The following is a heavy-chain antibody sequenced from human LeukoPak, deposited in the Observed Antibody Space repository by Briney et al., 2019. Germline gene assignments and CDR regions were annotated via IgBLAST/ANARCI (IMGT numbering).Heavy chain of an antibody. V-gene: IGHV3-13*01. CDR2: IGTAGDT. Sequence: GGSLRLSCAASGFTFSSYDMHWVRQATGKGLEWVSAIGTAGDTYYPGSVKGRFTISRENAKNSLYLQMNSLRAGDTAVYYCARAYSLGYYGMDVWGQGTTVTVSS. J-gene: IGHJ6*02. CDR3: ARAYSLGYYGMDV. D-gene: IGHD4-11*01. CDR1: GFTFSSYD.